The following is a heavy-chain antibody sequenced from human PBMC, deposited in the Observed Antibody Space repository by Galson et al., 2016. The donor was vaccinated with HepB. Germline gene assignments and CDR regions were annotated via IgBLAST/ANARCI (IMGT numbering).Heavy chain of an antibody. CDR3: ARLRGVPAAHNWFDP. J-gene: IGHJ5*02. CDR1: GLTVSSKY. D-gene: IGHD2-2*01. CDR2: IYSGGST. Sequence: SLRLSCAASGLTVSSKYMSWVRQAPGKGLEWVSIIYSGGSTYYADSVKGRFTISRDNSKNTLFLQMNSLRAEDTAVYYCARLRGVPAAHNWFDPWGQGTLVTVSS. V-gene: IGHV3-53*01.